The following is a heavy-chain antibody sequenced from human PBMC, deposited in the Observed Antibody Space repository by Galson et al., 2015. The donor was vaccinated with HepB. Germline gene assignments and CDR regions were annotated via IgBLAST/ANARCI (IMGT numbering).Heavy chain of an antibody. Sequence: SVKVSCKVSGYTLTELSMHWVRQAPGKGLEWMGGFDPEDGETIYAQKFQGRVTMTEDTSTDTAYMELSSLRSEDTAVYYCATAPGITMVRGRDWFDPWGQRTLVTVSS. CDR1: GYTLTELS. V-gene: IGHV1-24*01. CDR3: ATAPGITMVRGRDWFDP. D-gene: IGHD3-10*01. CDR2: FDPEDGET. J-gene: IGHJ5*02.